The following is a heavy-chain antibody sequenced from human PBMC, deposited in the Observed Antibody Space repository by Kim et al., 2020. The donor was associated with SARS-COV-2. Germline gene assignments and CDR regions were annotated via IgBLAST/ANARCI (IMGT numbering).Heavy chain of an antibody. J-gene: IGHJ6*02. Sequence: SETLSLTCTVSGGSISSGSYSWGWIRQPPGKGLEWIGSIYHSGSNYYNPSLKSRVTISVDTSKNQFSLKLSSVTAADTAVYYCARQSPIYYYYYGMDVWGQGTTVTVSS. CDR2: IYHSGSN. CDR1: GGSISSGSYS. CDR3: ARQSPIYYYYYGMDV. V-gene: IGHV4-39*01.